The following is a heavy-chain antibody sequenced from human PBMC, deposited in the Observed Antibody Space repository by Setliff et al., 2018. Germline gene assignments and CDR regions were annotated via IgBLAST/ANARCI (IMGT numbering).Heavy chain of an antibody. Sequence: SETLSLTCAVYGGSFSGYYWCWIRQSPGKGLEWIGSIYYSGSTYYNPSLKSRVTISVDTSKNQFSLKLSSVTAADTALYYCTVYNTGSSKDHYWGQGTPVTVSS. J-gene: IGHJ4*02. V-gene: IGHV4-34*01. CDR2: IYYSGST. CDR1: GGSFSGYY. CDR3: TVYNTGSSKDHY. D-gene: IGHD2-8*02.